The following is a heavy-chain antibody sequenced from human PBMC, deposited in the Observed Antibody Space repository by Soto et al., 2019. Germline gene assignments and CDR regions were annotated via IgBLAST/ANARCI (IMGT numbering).Heavy chain of an antibody. V-gene: IGHV4-34*01. D-gene: IGHD3-9*01. Sequence: SETLSLTCAVYGGSFSGYYWSWIRQPPGKGLEWIGEINHSGSTNYNPSLKSRVTISVDTSKNQFSLKLSSVTAADTAVYYCAREKGSEVRYFDWLSPGGPWGQGTLVTVSS. CDR3: AREKGSEVRYFDWLSPGGP. J-gene: IGHJ5*02. CDR2: INHSGST. CDR1: GGSFSGYY.